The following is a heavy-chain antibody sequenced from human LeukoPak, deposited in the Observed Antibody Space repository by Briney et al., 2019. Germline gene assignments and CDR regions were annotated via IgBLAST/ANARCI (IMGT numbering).Heavy chain of an antibody. J-gene: IGHJ4*02. CDR1: GFTFSSYS. Sequence: QTGGSLRLSCAASGFTFSSYSMNWVRQAPDKGLEWVAVISYDGSHQSYADSVKGRFTISRDNSKNTLSLEMNNVRVEDSSVYYCARAPSSSWHRFDSWGQGTLLTVPS. CDR3: ARAPSSSWHRFDS. CDR2: ISYDGSHQ. D-gene: IGHD6-13*01. V-gene: IGHV3-30*03.